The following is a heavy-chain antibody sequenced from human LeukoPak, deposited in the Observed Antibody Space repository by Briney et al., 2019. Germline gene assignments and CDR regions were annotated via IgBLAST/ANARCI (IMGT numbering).Heavy chain of an antibody. J-gene: IGHJ4*02. CDR2: IKDDGSER. CDR1: GFTFSSYW. V-gene: IGHV3-7*01. Sequence: PGGSLRLSCAASGFTFSSYWMSWVRQSPGKGLEWVANIKDDGSERYYVDSVKGRFTISRDNAKNSLFLQMKALRAEDTAVYYCARAQWISGVVINGPKDYWGQGTLVTVSS. D-gene: IGHD3-3*01. CDR3: ARAQWISGVVINGPKDY.